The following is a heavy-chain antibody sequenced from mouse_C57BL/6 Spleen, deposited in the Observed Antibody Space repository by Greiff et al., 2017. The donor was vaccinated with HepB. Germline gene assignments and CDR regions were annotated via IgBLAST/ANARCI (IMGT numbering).Heavy chain of an antibody. D-gene: IGHD1-1*01. CDR1: GYSFTGYY. Sequence: EVKLQESGPELVKPGASVKISCKASGYSFTGYYMNWVKQSPEKSLEWIGEINPSTGGTTYNQKFKAKATLTVDKSSSTAYMQLKSLTSEDSAVYYCARWDGSSYDYWGQGTTLTVSS. J-gene: IGHJ2*01. CDR3: ARWDGSSYDY. V-gene: IGHV1-42*01. CDR2: INPSTGGT.